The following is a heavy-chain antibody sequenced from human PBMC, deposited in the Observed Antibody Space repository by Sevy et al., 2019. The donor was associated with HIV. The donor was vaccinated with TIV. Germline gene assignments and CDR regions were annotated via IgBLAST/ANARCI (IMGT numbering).Heavy chain of an antibody. CDR1: GITFSDVW. D-gene: IGHD3-3*01. V-gene: IGHV3-74*01. J-gene: IGHJ6*02. CDR2: FNSDGTTT. CDR3: AILCFWSGYPSYGMDV. Sequence: GGSLRLSCAASGITFSDVWTFWVRQAPGKGLVWVSRFNSDGTTTSYADSVKGRFTISRDNAKNTVYLQMNRRRADDTAVYYCAILCFWSGYPSYGMDVWGQGTTVTVSS.